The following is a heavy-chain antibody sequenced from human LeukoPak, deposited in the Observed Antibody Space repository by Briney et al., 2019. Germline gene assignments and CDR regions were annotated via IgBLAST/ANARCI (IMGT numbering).Heavy chain of an antibody. CDR3: ARVSILRYFDWSDPDAFDI. J-gene: IGHJ3*02. D-gene: IGHD3-9*01. Sequence: KPSETLSLTCAVSGGSISSSNWWSWVRQPPGKGLEWIGEIYHSGSTNYNPSLKSRVTISVDKSKNQFSLKLSSVTAADTAVYYCARVSILRYFDWSDPDAFDIWGQGTMVTVSS. CDR1: GGSISSSNW. CDR2: IYHSGST. V-gene: IGHV4-4*02.